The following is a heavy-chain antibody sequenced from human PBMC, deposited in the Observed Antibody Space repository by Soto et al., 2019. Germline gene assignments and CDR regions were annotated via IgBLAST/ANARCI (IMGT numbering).Heavy chain of an antibody. J-gene: IGHJ4*02. Sequence: AASVKVSCKASGYTFTSYGISWVRQAPGQGLEWMGWISAYNGNTKYAQKLQGRVTMTTDTSTSTAYMELRSLRSDDTAVYYCARESVEQSINYWGQGTQVTVSS. CDR2: ISAYNGNT. D-gene: IGHD6-19*01. V-gene: IGHV1-18*01. CDR1: GYTFTSYG. CDR3: ARESVEQSINY.